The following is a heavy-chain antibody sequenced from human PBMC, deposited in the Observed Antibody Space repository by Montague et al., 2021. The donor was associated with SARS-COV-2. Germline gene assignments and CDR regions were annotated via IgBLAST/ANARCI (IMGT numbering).Heavy chain of an antibody. D-gene: IGHD3-3*02. Sequence: PALVKPTQTLTLTCTFSGFSLSTSGVGVGWIRQPPGKALEWFALIFWDDDKRYNSSLRRRLTITKDTSKNQVVLTMTNMDPVDTGTYYCAHSHPFSSLPDFDSWGQGTLVTVAS. CDR2: IFWDDDK. J-gene: IGHJ4*02. CDR3: AHSHPFSSLPDFDS. V-gene: IGHV2-5*02. CDR1: GFSLSTSGVG.